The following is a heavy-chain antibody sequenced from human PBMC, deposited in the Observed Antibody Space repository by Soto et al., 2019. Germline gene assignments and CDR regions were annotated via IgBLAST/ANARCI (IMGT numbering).Heavy chain of an antibody. D-gene: IGHD6-13*01. CDR1: GFTFSAYW. J-gene: IGHJ4*02. CDR2: INSDGSSI. CDR3: AREGSAAAVYFDY. Sequence: EVQLVESGGGLVQPGGSLRLSCAASGFTFSAYWMNWVRQAPGKGLVWVSRINSDGSSITYADSVKGRFTISRDNAKNTLYLQMNSLRAEDTAVYYCAREGSAAAVYFDYWGQGTLVTVSS. V-gene: IGHV3-74*01.